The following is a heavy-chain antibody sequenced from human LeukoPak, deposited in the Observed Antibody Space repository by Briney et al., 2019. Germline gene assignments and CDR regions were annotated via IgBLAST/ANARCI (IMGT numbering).Heavy chain of an antibody. V-gene: IGHV3-9*01. CDR2: ISWNSGDI. J-gene: IGHJ4*02. D-gene: IGHD3-10*01. Sequence: GGSLRLSCAASGLTFDEFAMHWVRQAPGKGLEWVSGISWNSGDIGYADSVKGRFTISRDNAKNTLYLQMNSLRAEDTAVYYCARHLNYYLDYWGQGTLVTVSS. CDR1: GLTFDEFA. CDR3: ARHLNYYLDY.